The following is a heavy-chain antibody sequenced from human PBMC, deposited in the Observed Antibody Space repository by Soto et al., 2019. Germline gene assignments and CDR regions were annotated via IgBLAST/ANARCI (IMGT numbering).Heavy chain of an antibody. CDR1: GGTFSSYT. V-gene: IGHV1-69*02. D-gene: IGHD6-6*01. Sequence: ASVKVSCKASGGTFSSYTICWVRHAPGQGLEWMGRIIPILGIANYAQKFQGRVTITADKSTSTAYMELSSLRSEDTAVYYCAVSSSPYSYYMYVWAKGARSPTP. CDR3: AVSSSPYSYYMYV. J-gene: IGHJ6*03. CDR2: IIPILGIA.